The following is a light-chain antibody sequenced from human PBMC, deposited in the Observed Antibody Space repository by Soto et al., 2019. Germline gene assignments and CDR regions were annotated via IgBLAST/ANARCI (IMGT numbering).Light chain of an antibody. J-gene: IGKJ3*01. V-gene: IGKV3-20*01. CDR1: QTVTSNR. CDR3: QQHGDSPLFT. CDR2: YAS. Sequence: EIVLTQSPGTLTLSPGESATLSCRASQTVTSNRLAWYQQRPGHAPRLLIYYASTRATGIPDRFSGSGSGADFTLTITSLEPDDFAMYYCQQHGDSPLFTFGPGTRVDLK.